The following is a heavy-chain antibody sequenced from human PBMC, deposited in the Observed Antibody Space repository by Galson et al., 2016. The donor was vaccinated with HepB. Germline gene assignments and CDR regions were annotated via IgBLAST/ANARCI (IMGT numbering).Heavy chain of an antibody. D-gene: IGHD1-26*01. V-gene: IGHV2-26*02. CDR2: IFWNDEE. Sequence: PALVKPTQTLTLTCSVSGFSLSSARMGVSWIRQPPGKALEWLAQIFWNDEESYSTSLKSRLNSSKDTSKNQVVLSMTNMDPVDTATYYCARIHLNALSGRPDAFDVWGQGTVV. CDR3: ARIHLNALSGRPDAFDV. J-gene: IGHJ3*01. CDR1: GFSLSSARMG.